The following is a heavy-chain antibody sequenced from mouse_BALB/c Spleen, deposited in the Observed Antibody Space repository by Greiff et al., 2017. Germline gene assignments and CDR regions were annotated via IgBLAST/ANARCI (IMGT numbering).Heavy chain of an antibody. Sequence: QVQLKQPGAELVKPGTSVKLSCKASGYNFTSYWINWVKLRPGQGLEWIGDIYPGSGSTNYNEKFKSKATLTVDTSSSTAYMHLSSLASEDSALYYCARSEGAMDYWGQGTSVTVSS. CDR1: GYNFTSYW. V-gene: IGHV1-55*01. CDR2: IYPGSGST. CDR3: ARSEGAMDY. J-gene: IGHJ4*01.